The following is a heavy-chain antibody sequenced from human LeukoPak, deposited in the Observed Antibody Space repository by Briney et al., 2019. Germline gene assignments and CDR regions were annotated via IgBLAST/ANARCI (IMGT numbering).Heavy chain of an antibody. CDR2: IWFDGSEQ. Sequence: GGSLRLSCAASGFTFSTYAIHWVRQAPGKGLEWVAVIWFDGSEQYYADSVKGRFIISRDNSKSTSNLQLNSLRAEDTAVYYCAREGNSRWGELSPWGQGTLVTVSS. CDR1: GFTFSTYA. D-gene: IGHD3-16*02. CDR3: AREGNSRWGELSP. J-gene: IGHJ1*01. V-gene: IGHV3-33*01.